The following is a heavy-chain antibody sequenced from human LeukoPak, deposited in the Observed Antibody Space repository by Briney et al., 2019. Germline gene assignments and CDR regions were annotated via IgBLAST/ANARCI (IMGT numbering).Heavy chain of an antibody. D-gene: IGHD5-18*01. CDR1: GGSISSGSYY. CDR2: IYTSGST. J-gene: IGHJ4*02. V-gene: IGHV4-61*02. Sequence: SETLSLTCTVSGGSISSGSYYWSWIRQPAGKGLEWIGRIYTSGSTNYNPSLKSRVTISVDTSKNQFSLKLSSVTAADTAVYYCASLPGGMDTAMGDYWGQGTLVTVSS. CDR3: ASLPGGMDTAMGDY.